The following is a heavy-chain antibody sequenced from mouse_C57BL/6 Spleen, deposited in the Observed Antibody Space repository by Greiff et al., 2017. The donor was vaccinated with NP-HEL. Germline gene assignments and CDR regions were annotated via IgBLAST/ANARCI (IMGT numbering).Heavy chain of an antibody. D-gene: IGHD1-1*01. J-gene: IGHJ4*01. V-gene: IGHV1-80*01. CDR2: IYPGDGDT. CDR3: TRGGENTTVVATNAKDY. Sequence: QVQLQQSGAELVKPGASVKISCKASGYAFSSYWMNWVKQRPGKGLEWIGQIYPGDGDTNYNGKFQGKATLTADKSSSTAYMQLSSLTSEESAVYFCTRGGENTTVVATNAKDYWGQGTSVTVSS. CDR1: GYAFSSYW.